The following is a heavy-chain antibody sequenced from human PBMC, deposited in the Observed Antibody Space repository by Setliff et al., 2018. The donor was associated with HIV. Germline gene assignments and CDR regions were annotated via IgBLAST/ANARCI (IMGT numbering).Heavy chain of an antibody. J-gene: IGHJ4*02. D-gene: IGHD2-21*02. CDR2: IYSNGIT. Sequence: SETLSLTCTVSGGSIGVDCWSWIRQPPGKGLEWIGYIYSNGITRYNPSLKSRVTISLDTSKIEFSLELSSATAADTAVYYCATLDHSGGNFLAYWGQGSLVTVS. CDR1: GGSIGVDC. V-gene: IGHV4-4*09. CDR3: ATLDHSGGNFLAY.